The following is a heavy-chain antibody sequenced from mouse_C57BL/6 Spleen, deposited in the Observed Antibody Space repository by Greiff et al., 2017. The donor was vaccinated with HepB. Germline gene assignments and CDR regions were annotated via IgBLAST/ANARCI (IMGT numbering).Heavy chain of an antibody. D-gene: IGHD1-1*01. CDR2: ISSGGSYT. V-gene: IGHV5-6*01. Sequence: EVQGVESGGDLVKPGGSLKLSCAASGFTFSSYGMSWVRQTPDKRLEWVATISSGGSYTYYPDSVKGRFTISRDNAKNTRYLQMSSLKSEDTAMYYCARHTTVVAPFDYWGQGTTLTVSS. CDR1: GFTFSSYG. CDR3: ARHTTVVAPFDY. J-gene: IGHJ2*01.